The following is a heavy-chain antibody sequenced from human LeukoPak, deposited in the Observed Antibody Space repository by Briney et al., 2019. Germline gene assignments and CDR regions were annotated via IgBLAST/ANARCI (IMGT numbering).Heavy chain of an antibody. J-gene: IGHJ4*02. Sequence: SETLSLTCAVYGGSFSGYYWSWIRQPPGKGLEWIGEINHSGSTNYNPSLKSRVTISVDTSKNQFSLKLSSVTAADTAVYYCAGRGDYYFDHWGQGTLVTVSS. CDR2: INHSGST. D-gene: IGHD2-21*02. V-gene: IGHV4-34*01. CDR3: AGRGDYYFDH. CDR1: GGSFSGYY.